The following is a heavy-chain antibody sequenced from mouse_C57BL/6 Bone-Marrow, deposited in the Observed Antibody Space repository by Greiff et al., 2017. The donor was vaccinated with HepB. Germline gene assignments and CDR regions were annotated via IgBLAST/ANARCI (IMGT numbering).Heavy chain of an antibody. D-gene: IGHD2-4*01. CDR1: GYTFTSYG. CDR3: ARNDYDGEWFAY. V-gene: IGHV1-81*01. CDR2: IYPRSGNT. J-gene: IGHJ3*01. Sequence: VQLQQSGAELARPGASVKLSCKASGYTFTSYGISWVKQRTGQGLEWIGEIYPRSGNTYYNEKFKGKATLTADKSSSTAYMELRSLTSEDSAVYFCARNDYDGEWFAYWGQGTLVTVSA.